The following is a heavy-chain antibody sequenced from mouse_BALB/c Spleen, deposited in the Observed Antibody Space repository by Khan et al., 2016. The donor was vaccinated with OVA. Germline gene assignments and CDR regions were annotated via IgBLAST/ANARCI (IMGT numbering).Heavy chain of an antibody. Sequence: VKLLESGPGLVAPSQSLYITCTVSGFSFTSYGVHWVRQPPGKGLEWLGVIWAGGSTNYNSALMSRLSISKYNSKSQVFLKMNSLQTDYTAMYYCARLEDIWGQGTTLTVSA. J-gene: IGHJ2*01. V-gene: IGHV2-9*02. CDR2: IWAGGST. D-gene: IGHD1-3*01. CDR1: GFSFTSYG. CDR3: ARLEDI.